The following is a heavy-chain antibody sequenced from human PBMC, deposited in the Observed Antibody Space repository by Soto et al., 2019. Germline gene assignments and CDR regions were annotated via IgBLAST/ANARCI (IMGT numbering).Heavy chain of an antibody. V-gene: IGHV4-59*01. CDR2: IYYSGST. CDR1: GGSISSYY. J-gene: IGHJ1*01. D-gene: IGHD6-13*01. Sequence: SETLSLTCTVSGGSISSYYWSWIRQPPGKGLEWTGYIYYSGSTNYNPSLKSRVTISVDTSKNQFSLKLSSVTAADTAVYYCARGPRIAAAAEYFQHWGQGTLVTVSS. CDR3: ARGPRIAAAAEYFQH.